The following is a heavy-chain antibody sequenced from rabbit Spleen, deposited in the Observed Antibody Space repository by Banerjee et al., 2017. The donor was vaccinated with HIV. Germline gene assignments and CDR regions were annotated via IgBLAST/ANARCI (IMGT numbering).Heavy chain of an antibody. CDR3: ARDLATVVGWNFNL. D-gene: IGHD3-1*01. Sequence: QLEESGGGLVQPGGSLKLSCKASAFDFSSGGVSWVRQAPGKGLEWIGYIDPVFGSTYYASWVNGRFTISSHNAQNTLYLQLNSLTAADTATYFCARDLATVVGWNFNLWGQGTLVTVS. J-gene: IGHJ4*01. CDR1: AFDFSSGG. V-gene: IGHV1S7*01. CDR2: IDPVFGST.